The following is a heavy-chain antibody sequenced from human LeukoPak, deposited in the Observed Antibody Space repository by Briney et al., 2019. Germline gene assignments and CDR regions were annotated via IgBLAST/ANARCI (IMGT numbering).Heavy chain of an antibody. V-gene: IGHV3-21*01. D-gene: IGHD4-17*01. CDR1: GFTFSTYT. CDR2: ISSSGSSK. Sequence: GGSLRLSCAASGFTFSTYTMNWVRQAPGKGLEWVSSISSSGSSKYYADSLKGRFTISRDNAKNSLYLQMNSLRAEDTALYYCARGNGDYVSLFDYWGQGTLVTVSS. CDR3: ARGNGDYVSLFDY. J-gene: IGHJ4*02.